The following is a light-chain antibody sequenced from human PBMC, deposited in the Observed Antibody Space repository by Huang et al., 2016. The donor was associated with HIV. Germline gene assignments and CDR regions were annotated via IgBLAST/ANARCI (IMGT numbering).Light chain of an antibody. J-gene: IGKJ3*01. CDR3: QQTYSTLT. Sequence: DIQMTQSPSSLSASVGDRVTITCRASQSIITYLNWYQKKPGKAPKMRIYAASTLQSGVPSRFSVSGSVTYFTLTISSLQPEDVATYYCQQTYSTLTFGPGTKVDIK. CDR1: QSIITY. CDR2: AAS. V-gene: IGKV1-39*01.